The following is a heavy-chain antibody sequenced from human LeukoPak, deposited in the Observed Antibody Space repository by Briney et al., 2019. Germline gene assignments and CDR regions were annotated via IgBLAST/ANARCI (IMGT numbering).Heavy chain of an antibody. D-gene: IGHD3-22*01. J-gene: IGHJ4*02. CDR3: ARDLRNYYDSSGTHSPIFDY. V-gene: IGHV1-18*01. Sequence: ASVKVSCKASGYTFTSYGINWVRQAPGQGLEWMGWISAYNGNTNYAQKLQGRVTMTTDTSTSTAYMELRSLRPDDTAVYYCARDLRNYYDSSGTHSPIFDYWGQGTLVTVSS. CDR1: GYTFTSYG. CDR2: ISAYNGNT.